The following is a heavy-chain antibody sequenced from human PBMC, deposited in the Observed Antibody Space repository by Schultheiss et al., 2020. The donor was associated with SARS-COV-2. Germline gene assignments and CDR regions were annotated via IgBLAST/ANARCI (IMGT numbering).Heavy chain of an antibody. CDR2: ISSSSSTI. V-gene: IGHV3-48*01. CDR1: GFTFSSYS. J-gene: IGHJ6*03. D-gene: IGHD4-11*01. Sequence: GGSLRLSCAASGFTFSSYSMNWVRQAPGKGLEWVSSISSSSSTIYYADSVKGRFTISRDNSKNTLYLQMGSLRAEAEDMAVYYCARAWPPLTVTTYYYMDVWGKGTTVTVSS. CDR3: ARAWPPLTVTTYYYMDV.